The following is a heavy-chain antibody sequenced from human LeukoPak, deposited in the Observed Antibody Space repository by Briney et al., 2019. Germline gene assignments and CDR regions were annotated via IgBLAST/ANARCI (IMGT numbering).Heavy chain of an antibody. V-gene: IGHV4-59*01. CDR1: GGSISSYY. J-gene: IGHJ5*02. CDR3: ARELDGSGSYWFDP. D-gene: IGHD3-10*01. Sequence: PSETLSLTCTVSGGSISSYYWSCIRQPPGKGLEWIGYIYYSGSTNYNPSLKSRVTISVDTPKNQCSLKLSSVTAADTAVYYCARELDGSGSYWFDPWGQGTLVTVSS. CDR2: IYYSGST.